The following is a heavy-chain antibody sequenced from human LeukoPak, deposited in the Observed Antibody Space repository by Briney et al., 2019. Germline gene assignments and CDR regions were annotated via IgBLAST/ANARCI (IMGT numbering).Heavy chain of an antibody. CDR1: EFSVGSNY. CDR2: VSGSGGNT. D-gene: IGHD6-19*01. J-gene: IGHJ4*02. Sequence: PGGSLRLSCAASEFSVGSNYMTWVRQASGKGLEWVSGVSGSGGNTFYADSVKGRFTISRDNSKNTLYLQMNSLRAEDTAAYYCARERGIAVAGTGDYWGQGTLVTVSS. CDR3: ARERGIAVAGTGDY. V-gene: IGHV3-23*01.